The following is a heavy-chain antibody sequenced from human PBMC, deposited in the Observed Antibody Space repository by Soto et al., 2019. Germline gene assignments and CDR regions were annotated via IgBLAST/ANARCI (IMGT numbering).Heavy chain of an antibody. V-gene: IGHV3-64D*06. Sequence: GGSLRLSCSASGFTFSSYAMHWVRQAPGKGLEYVSAISSNGGRTYYADSVKGRFTIYRDNSPNTLYLQMSSLRAEDTAVYYCVKDQYQLLYSAFDIWGQGTMVTVSS. J-gene: IGHJ3*02. D-gene: IGHD2-2*02. CDR3: VKDQYQLLYSAFDI. CDR2: ISSNGGRT. CDR1: GFTFSSYA.